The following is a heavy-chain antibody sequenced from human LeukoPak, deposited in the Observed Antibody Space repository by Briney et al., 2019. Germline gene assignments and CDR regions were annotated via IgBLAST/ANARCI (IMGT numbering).Heavy chain of an antibody. V-gene: IGHV4-39*07. J-gene: IGHJ3*02. CDR1: GVSISSSSYY. CDR3: ARQSSGYYDAFDI. Sequence: ASETLSLTCTVSGVSISSSSYYWGWIRQPPGKGLEWIGSIHYSGSTNYNPSLKSRVTISVDTSKNQFSLKLSSVTAADTAVYYCARQSSGYYDAFDIWGQGTMVTVSS. CDR2: IHYSGST. D-gene: IGHD3-22*01.